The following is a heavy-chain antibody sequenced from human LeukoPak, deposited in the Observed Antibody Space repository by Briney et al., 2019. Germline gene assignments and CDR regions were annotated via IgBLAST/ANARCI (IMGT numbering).Heavy chain of an antibody. CDR3: ARDPSNTSGWYQYFDA. CDR1: GYTFTHHG. D-gene: IGHD6-19*01. CDR2: ISCYNSDT. Sequence: ASVRVSCKASGYTFTHHGIAWIRQAPGQGLEWLGWISCYNSDTIYAQKFQGRVTSTTEKSTSTVYMELRSLTSDDTAVYYCARDPSNTSGWYQYFDAWGRGTLVSVSS. V-gene: IGHV1-18*01. J-gene: IGHJ2*01.